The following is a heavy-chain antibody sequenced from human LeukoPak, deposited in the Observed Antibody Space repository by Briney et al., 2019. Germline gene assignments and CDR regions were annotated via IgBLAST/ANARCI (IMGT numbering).Heavy chain of an antibody. J-gene: IGHJ1*01. CDR3: AGAEGYCSSTSCFHAWGYYDSSGYLEHFQH. V-gene: IGHV1-2*02. CDR2: INPNSGGT. CDR1: GYTFTGYY. D-gene: IGHD2-2*01. Sequence: ASVKVSCKASGYTFTGYYMHWVRQAPGQGLEWMGWINPNSGGTNYAQKFQGRVTMTRDTSISTAYMELSRLRSDDTAVYYCAGAEGYCSSTSCFHAWGYYDSSGYLEHFQHWGQGTLVTVSS.